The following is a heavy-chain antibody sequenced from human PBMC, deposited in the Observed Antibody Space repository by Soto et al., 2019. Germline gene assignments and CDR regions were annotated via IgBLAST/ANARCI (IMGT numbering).Heavy chain of an antibody. CDR1: GGSISSYY. CDR3: ASSGLIAVAGTGNWFDP. J-gene: IGHJ5*02. D-gene: IGHD6-19*01. Sequence: SETLSLTCTVSGGSISSYYWSWIRQPPGKGLEWIGYIYYSGSTNYNPSLKSRVTISVDTSKNQFSLKLSSVTAADTAVYYCASSGLIAVAGTGNWFDPWGQGTLVTVSS. CDR2: IYYSGST. V-gene: IGHV4-59*08.